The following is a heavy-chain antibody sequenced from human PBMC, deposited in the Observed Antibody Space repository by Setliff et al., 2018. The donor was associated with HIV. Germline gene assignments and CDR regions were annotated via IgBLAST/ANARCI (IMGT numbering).Heavy chain of an antibody. J-gene: IGHJ5*02. V-gene: IGHV7-4-1*02. CDR3: ARDYNYASGTYNWFDP. Sequence: GASVKVSCKASGYTFNSYVINWVRQAPGRGLELMGWINANTGNPRYAPGFTGRFVFSLDTSATTAHLQINGLKTDDTAVYYCARDYNYASGTYNWFDPWGQGTLVTAPQ. CDR2: INANTGNP. CDR1: GYTFNSYV. D-gene: IGHD3-10*01.